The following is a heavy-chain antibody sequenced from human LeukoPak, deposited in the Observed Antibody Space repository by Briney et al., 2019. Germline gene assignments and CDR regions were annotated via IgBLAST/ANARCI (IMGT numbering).Heavy chain of an antibody. D-gene: IGHD1-14*01. J-gene: IGHJ4*02. CDR1: GGSFSGYY. Sequence: SETLSLTCAVYGGSFSGYYWSWIRQPPGKGLEWIGEINHSGSTNYNPSLKSRVTISVDTSKNQFSLKLSPVTAADTAVYYCARGNLFDYWGQGTLVTVSS. V-gene: IGHV4-34*01. CDR2: INHSGST. CDR3: ARGNLFDY.